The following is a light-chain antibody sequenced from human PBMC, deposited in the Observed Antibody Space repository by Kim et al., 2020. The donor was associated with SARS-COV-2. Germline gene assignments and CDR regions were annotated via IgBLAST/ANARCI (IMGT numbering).Light chain of an antibody. CDR1: QSFSSW. Sequence: DIQMTQSPSTLSASVGDRVTITCRASQSFSSWLSWYQQKPGKVPKLLIYRTSMLESGVPSRFSGSGSGTEFTLTISSLQPDDFATYCWQQYSNLYITFGQGTRVDIK. CDR2: RTS. CDR3: QQYSNLYIT. J-gene: IGKJ5*01. V-gene: IGKV1-5*03.